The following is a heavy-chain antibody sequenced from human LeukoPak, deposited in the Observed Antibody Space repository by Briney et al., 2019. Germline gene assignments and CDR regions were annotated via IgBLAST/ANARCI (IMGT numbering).Heavy chain of an antibody. V-gene: IGHV3-21*01. D-gene: IGHD3-22*01. Sequence: PGGSLRLSCAGSGFTFSSYSMTWVRQAPGKGLEWVSSITRSSIYTYYADSVKGRFTISRDNAKKSLYLQMNSLRTEDTAVYYCVRALYDGSGYYSHFDYWGQGTPVTVSS. CDR1: GFTFSSYS. CDR2: ITRSSIYT. J-gene: IGHJ4*02. CDR3: VRALYDGSGYYSHFDY.